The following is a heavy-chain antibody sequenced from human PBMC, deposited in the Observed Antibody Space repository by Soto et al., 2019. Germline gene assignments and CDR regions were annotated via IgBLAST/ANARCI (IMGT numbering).Heavy chain of an antibody. V-gene: IGHV1-18*01. Sequence: ASVKVSCKASGYTFTSYGISWVRQAPGQGLEWMGWISAYNGNTNYAQKLQGRVTMTTDTSTSTAYMELRSLRSDDTAVYYCARLGRHITIFGPRFDPWGQGTLVTVSS. D-gene: IGHD3-3*01. CDR3: ARLGRHITIFGPRFDP. CDR2: ISAYNGNT. CDR1: GYTFTSYG. J-gene: IGHJ5*02.